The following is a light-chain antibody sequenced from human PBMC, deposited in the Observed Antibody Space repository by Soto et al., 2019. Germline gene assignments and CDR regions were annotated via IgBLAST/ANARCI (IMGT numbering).Light chain of an antibody. CDR1: SGSIASDH. CDR3: QSYDDPKI. Sequence: NFMLTQPHSVSESPGKTVTISCTRSSGSIASDHVHWYQQRPGSAPTTLIYDNNLRPSRVPDRFSGFIDSSSNSASLTISGLKTEDEADYCSQSYDDPKIFGGGTKLTVL. J-gene: IGLJ2*01. V-gene: IGLV6-57*04. CDR2: DNN.